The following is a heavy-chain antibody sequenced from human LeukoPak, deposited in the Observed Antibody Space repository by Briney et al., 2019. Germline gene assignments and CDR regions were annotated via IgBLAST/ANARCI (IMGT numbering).Heavy chain of an antibody. D-gene: IGHD3-10*01. CDR1: GYSFTSYW. Sequence: GESLKISCKGSGYSFTSYWIAWVRQMPGKGLEWMGIISPDDSDTRYSPSFQGQVTISADKSISTAYLQWSSLKASDTAMYYCARRVGRIGDYFDYWGQGTLVTVSS. J-gene: IGHJ4*02. V-gene: IGHV5-51*01. CDR3: ARRVGRIGDYFDY. CDR2: ISPDDSDT.